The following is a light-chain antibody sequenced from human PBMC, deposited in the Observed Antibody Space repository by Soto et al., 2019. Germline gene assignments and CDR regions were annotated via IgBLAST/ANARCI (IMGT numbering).Light chain of an antibody. Sequence: DIQLTQSPSTLSAAFGDSVTITCRASQNIRNLLAWYQQKPGKAPKPLIFDASTLKTGVPSRFGGSGSGAEFNFTITGLQPDDFATYFCQQYYTYSTFGQGTRLEIK. CDR3: QQYYTYST. CDR1: QNIRNL. J-gene: IGKJ5*01. CDR2: DAS. V-gene: IGKV1-5*01.